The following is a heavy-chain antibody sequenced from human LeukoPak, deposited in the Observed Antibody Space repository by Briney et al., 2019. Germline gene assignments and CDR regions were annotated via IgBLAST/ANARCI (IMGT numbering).Heavy chain of an antibody. V-gene: IGHV3-11*04. CDR2: ISSSGSTI. D-gene: IGHD1-1*01. CDR3: TTTFYPPFYYFDY. Sequence: PGGSLRLSCAASGFTFSDYYMSWIRQAPGKGLEWVSYISSSGSTIYYADSVKGRFTISRDNAKNSLYLQMNSLRAEDTAVYYCTTTFYPPFYYFDYWGQGTLVTVSS. J-gene: IGHJ4*02. CDR1: GFTFSDYY.